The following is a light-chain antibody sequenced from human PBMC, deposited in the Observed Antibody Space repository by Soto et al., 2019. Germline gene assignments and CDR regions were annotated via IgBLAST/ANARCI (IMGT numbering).Light chain of an antibody. CDR3: QHWWT. CDR1: QSLSSN. Sequence: ELVSTTSPVTLTLSPVYIAPLSCRSSQSLSSNLAWYQQKPGQAPRLLIYGASTRATGIPARFSGSGSGTEFTLTISSLQSEDFAIYYCQHWWTFGQGTKVDIK. J-gene: IGKJ1*01. V-gene: IGKV3-15*01. CDR2: GAS.